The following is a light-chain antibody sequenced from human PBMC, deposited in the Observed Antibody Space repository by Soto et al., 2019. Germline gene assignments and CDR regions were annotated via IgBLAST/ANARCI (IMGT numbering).Light chain of an antibody. Sequence: QSVLTQPPSVSGSPGQSVTISCTGTSSDVGGYNRVSWYQQPPGKAPKLLIYDVSNRPSGGSTRFSGSKSGNTASLTISGLQAEDEADYYCAAWDASLNGYVFGTGTKVTVL. CDR2: DVS. V-gene: IGLV2-18*01. CDR1: SSDVGGYNR. CDR3: AAWDASLNGYV. J-gene: IGLJ1*01.